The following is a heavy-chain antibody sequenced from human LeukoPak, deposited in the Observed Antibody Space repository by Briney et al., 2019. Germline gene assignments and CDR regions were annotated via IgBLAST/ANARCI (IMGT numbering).Heavy chain of an antibody. D-gene: IGHD3-10*01. Sequence: SETLSLTCAVYGGSFSGYYWSWIRQPPGKGLEWIGEINHSGSTNYNPSLKSRVTISVDTSKNQFSLKLSSVTAADTAVYHCARAPPVAYGSGSYPDYWGQGTLVTVSS. V-gene: IGHV4-34*01. J-gene: IGHJ4*02. CDR2: INHSGST. CDR1: GGSFSGYY. CDR3: ARAPPVAYGSGSYPDY.